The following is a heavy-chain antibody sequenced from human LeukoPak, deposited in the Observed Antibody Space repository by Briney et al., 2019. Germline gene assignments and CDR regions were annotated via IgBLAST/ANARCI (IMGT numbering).Heavy chain of an antibody. D-gene: IGHD5-24*01. CDR1: GGTFSSYA. CDR3: ARDQLGDGYNNLGAFDI. CDR2: IIPIFGTA. Sequence: GASVKVSCKASGGTFSSYAISWVRQAPGQGLEWMGGIIPIFGTANYAQKFQGRVTITADESTSTAYMELSSLRSEDTAVYYCARDQLGDGYNNLGAFDIWGQGTMVTVSS. V-gene: IGHV1-69*13. J-gene: IGHJ3*02.